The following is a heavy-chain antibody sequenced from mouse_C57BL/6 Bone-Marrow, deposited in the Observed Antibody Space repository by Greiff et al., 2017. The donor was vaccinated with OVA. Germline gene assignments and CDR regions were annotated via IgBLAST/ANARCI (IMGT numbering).Heavy chain of an antibody. D-gene: IGHD2-4*01. Sequence: ESGPGILQSSQTLSLTCSFSGFSLSTSGMGVSWIRQPSGKGLEWLAHIYWDDDKRYNPSLKSRLTISKDTSRNQVFLKITSVDTADTATYYCARRDYDYLYFDYWGQGTTLTVSS. J-gene: IGHJ2*01. CDR2: IYWDDDK. CDR1: GFSLSTSGMG. CDR3: ARRDYDYLYFDY. V-gene: IGHV8-12*01.